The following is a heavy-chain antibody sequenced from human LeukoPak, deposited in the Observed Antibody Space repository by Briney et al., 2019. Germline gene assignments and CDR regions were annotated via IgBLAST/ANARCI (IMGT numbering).Heavy chain of an antibody. CDR2: IKQDGSEK. CDR3: ASWGATTPFDY. CDR1: GFTFSSYW. V-gene: IGHV3-7*01. D-gene: IGHD1-26*01. Sequence: GGSLRLSCAASGFTFSSYWMSWVRQAPGKGLEWVANIKQDGSEKYYVDSVKGRFTISRDNAKNSLYLQMNSLRVEDTAVYYCASWGATTPFDYWGQGTLVTVSS. J-gene: IGHJ4*02.